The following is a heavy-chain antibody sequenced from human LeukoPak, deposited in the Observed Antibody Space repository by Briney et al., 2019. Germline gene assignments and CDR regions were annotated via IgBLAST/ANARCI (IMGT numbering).Heavy chain of an antibody. D-gene: IGHD4-17*01. Sequence: KSSETLSLTCNVSGGSISSDYWGWIRQPPGKGLEWIGHIYYSGSTNSGSTNYNPSLKSRVTISADTSKNQFSLRLRSVTAADTAVYYCARHPYGVGLAYWGQGTLVTVSS. CDR3: ARHPYGVGLAY. CDR1: GGSISSDY. CDR2: IYY. V-gene: IGHV4-59*08. J-gene: IGHJ4*02.